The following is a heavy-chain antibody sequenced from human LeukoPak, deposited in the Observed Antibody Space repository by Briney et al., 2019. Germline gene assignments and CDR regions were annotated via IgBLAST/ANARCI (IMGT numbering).Heavy chain of an antibody. J-gene: IGHJ4*02. CDR1: GYTFTGYY. CDR2: INPNSGGT. Sequence: VASVNVSCKASGYTFTGYYMHWVRQAPGQGLEWMGRINPNSGGTNYAQKFQGRVTMTRDTSISTAYMELSRLRSDDTAVYYCARVSAVAAYFDYWGQGTLVTVSS. D-gene: IGHD6-19*01. CDR3: ARVSAVAAYFDY. V-gene: IGHV1-2*06.